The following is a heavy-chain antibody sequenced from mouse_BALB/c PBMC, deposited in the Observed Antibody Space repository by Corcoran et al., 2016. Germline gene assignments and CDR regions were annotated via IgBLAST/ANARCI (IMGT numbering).Heavy chain of an antibody. J-gene: IGHJ1*01. D-gene: IGHD1-2*01. V-gene: IGHV1S135*01. CDR1: GYAFTSYN. CDR3: ASPITTATDYWYFDV. Sequence: EIQLQQSGPELVKPGASVKVSCKASGYAFTSYNMYWVKQSHGKSLEWIGYIDPYNGGTSYNQKFKGKATLTVDKSSSTAYMHLNSLTSEDSAVYYCASPITTATDYWYFDVWGAGTTVTVSS. CDR2: IDPYNGGT.